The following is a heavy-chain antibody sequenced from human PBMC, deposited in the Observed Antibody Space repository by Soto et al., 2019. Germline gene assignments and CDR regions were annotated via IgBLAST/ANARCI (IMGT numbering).Heavy chain of an antibody. Sequence: PSETLSLTCGVSGYSINDGYYWGWIRQPPGERPEWIGSINRSGRTFYNPSLRSRLTISVDTSNNQLSLKLVSVTAADTAVYYCGRSGDDYGSYIDYWGQGTLVTVSS. CDR1: GYSINDGYY. J-gene: IGHJ4*02. V-gene: IGHV4-38-2*01. D-gene: IGHD4-17*01. CDR3: GRSGDDYGSYIDY. CDR2: INRSGRT.